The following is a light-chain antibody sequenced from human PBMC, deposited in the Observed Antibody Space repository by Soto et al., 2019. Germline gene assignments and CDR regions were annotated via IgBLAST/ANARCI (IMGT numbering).Light chain of an antibody. V-gene: IGKV1-5*01. J-gene: IGKJ1*01. Sequence: DIQMTQSPSTLSGSVGDRVTITCRARHTINNWLAWYQQKPGKAPKLLIYDASSLESGVPSRFSGRGSGTEFTLTISSLQPDDFATYYCQQYNSYWTFGQGTKVDI. CDR3: QQYNSYWT. CDR1: HTINNW. CDR2: DAS.